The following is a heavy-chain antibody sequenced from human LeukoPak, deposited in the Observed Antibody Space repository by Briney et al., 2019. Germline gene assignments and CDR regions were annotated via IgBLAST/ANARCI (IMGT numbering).Heavy chain of an antibody. D-gene: IGHD5-18*01. J-gene: IGHJ5*02. Sequence: GGSLRLSCAASGFTVSSNYMSWVRQAPGKGLEWVSVIYSGGSTYYADSVKGRFTISRDNSKNTLYPQMNSLRAEGTAVYYCARDPTLQLWTDAWGQGTLVTVSS. CDR3: ARDPTLQLWTDA. CDR1: GFTVSSNY. CDR2: IYSGGST. V-gene: IGHV3-53*01.